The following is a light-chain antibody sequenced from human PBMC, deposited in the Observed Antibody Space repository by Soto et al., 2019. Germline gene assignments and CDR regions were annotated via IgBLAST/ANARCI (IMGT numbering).Light chain of an antibody. CDR2: DVS. CDR1: SNDVGGYNY. V-gene: IGLV2-11*01. J-gene: IGLJ3*02. CDR3: CSYAGTYWV. Sequence: QSVLTQPRSVSGSPGQSVTISCTGTSNDVGGYNYVSWFQQHPGKVPKLMVYDVSYRPSGVPDRFSGSKSGNTASLTISGLQDDDEGDYYCCSYAGTYWVFGGGTKLTVL.